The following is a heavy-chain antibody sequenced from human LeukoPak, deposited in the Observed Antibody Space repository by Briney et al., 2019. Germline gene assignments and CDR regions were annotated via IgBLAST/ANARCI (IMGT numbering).Heavy chain of an antibody. J-gene: IGHJ4*02. Sequence: SETLSLTCSVSGGSISSSRYYWGWIRQPPGKGLEWIGSMYYSGSTYNNPSLKSRVTISVDTSKNQFYLKLRSVTAADTAVYYCARQYYDYVWGTYPCYFDYWGQGTLVTVSS. D-gene: IGHD3-16*02. CDR1: GGSISSSRYY. V-gene: IGHV4-39*01. CDR2: MYYSGST. CDR3: ARQYYDYVWGTYPCYFDY.